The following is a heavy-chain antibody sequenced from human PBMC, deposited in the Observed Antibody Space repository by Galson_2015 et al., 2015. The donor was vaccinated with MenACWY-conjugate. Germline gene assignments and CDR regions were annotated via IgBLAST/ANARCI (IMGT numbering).Heavy chain of an antibody. D-gene: IGHD4-17*01. J-gene: IGHJ6*02. V-gene: IGHV3-7*03. Sequence: SLRLSCAASGFIFSNSWMDWVRQAPGRGLEWVGNIKQDGSERYYAESVKGRFIISRDNAKNSLYLQMDSLRAEDTAIYYCARGTVNALGTKYYGMDVWGQGTTVTVSS. CDR2: IKQDGSER. CDR3: ARGTVNALGTKYYGMDV. CDR1: GFIFSNSW.